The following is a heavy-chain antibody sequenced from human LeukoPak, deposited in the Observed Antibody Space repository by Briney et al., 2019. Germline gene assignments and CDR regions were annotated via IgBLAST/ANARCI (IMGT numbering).Heavy chain of an antibody. D-gene: IGHD7-27*01. V-gene: IGHV3-23*01. CDR1: GFTFSDYA. CDR2: IGVRDATT. Sequence: GGSLRLFCVVSGFTFSDYAMTWVRQAPGKGLEWVSGIGVRDATTYYADTVKGRFTISRDNSKNTLFLQMDSLRADDTAVYYCVKGGWGAVFHSWGQGTLVTVTS. CDR3: VKGGWGAVFHS. J-gene: IGHJ5*02.